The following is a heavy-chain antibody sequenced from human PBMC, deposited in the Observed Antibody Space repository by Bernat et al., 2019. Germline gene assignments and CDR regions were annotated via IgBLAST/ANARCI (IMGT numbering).Heavy chain of an antibody. V-gene: IGHV4-34*01. CDR3: ARARYYDCWSGYLDNWFDP. D-gene: IGHD3-3*01. Sequence: QVQLQQWGAGLLKPSETLSLTCAVYGGSFSGYYWSWIRQPPGKGLEWIGEINHSGSTNYNPSLKSRVTISVETSKNQFSLKLSSVTAADTAVYYCARARYYDCWSGYLDNWFDPWGQGTLVTVSS. CDR1: GGSFSGYY. J-gene: IGHJ5*02. CDR2: INHSGST.